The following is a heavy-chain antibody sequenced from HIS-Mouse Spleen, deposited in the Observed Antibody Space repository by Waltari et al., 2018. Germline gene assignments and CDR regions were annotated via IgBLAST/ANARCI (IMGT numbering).Heavy chain of an antibody. CDR1: GVSISSSSYY. CDR2: IYYSGST. CDR3: AREIPYSSSWYDWYFDL. D-gene: IGHD6-13*01. Sequence: QLQLQESGPGLVKPSETLSLTSTVSGVSISSSSYYWGWIRQPPGKGLEWIGSIYYSGSTYYNPSLKSRVTISVDTSKNQFSLKLSSVTAADTAVYYCAREIPYSSSWYDWYFDLWGRGTLVTVSS. J-gene: IGHJ2*01. V-gene: IGHV4-39*07.